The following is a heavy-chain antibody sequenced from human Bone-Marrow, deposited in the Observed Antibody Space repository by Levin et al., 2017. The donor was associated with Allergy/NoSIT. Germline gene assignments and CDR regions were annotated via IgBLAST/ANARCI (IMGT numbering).Heavy chain of an antibody. CDR3: TRDNRMPVGGTGWFDP. CDR2: IDPSGGAT. CDR1: GYVFATHY. J-gene: IGHJ5*02. V-gene: IGHV1-46*03. D-gene: IGHD4-23*01. Sequence: ASVKVSCKTSGYVFATHYMHWVRQAPRQGLEWMGLIDPSGGATTYAQNFQGRVTVTRDASTATVYLELTNLTSEDTGIYYCTRDNRMPVGGTGWFDPWGQGTLVTV.